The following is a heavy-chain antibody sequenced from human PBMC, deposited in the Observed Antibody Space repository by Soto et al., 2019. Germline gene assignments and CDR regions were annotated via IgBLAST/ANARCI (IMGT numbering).Heavy chain of an antibody. CDR3: AKGGRGYSYGYSAV. J-gene: IGHJ4*02. Sequence: EVQLLESGGGLVQPGGSLRLSCAASGFTFSSYAMSWVRQAPGKGLEWVSAISGSGGSTYYADSVKGRFTISRDNSKNTLYLQMNSLRAEDTAVYYWAKGGRGYSYGYSAVWGQGTLVTVSS. V-gene: IGHV3-23*01. D-gene: IGHD5-18*01. CDR2: ISGSGGST. CDR1: GFTFSSYA.